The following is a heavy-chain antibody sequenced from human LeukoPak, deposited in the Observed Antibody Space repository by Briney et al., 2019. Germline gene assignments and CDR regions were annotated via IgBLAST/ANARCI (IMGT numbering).Heavy chain of an antibody. D-gene: IGHD3-3*01. CDR3: AKDPIVGVDPSGWFDP. CDR2: INRSGGST. V-gene: IGHV3-23*01. J-gene: IGHJ5*02. CDR1: GFTFSSYA. Sequence: PGGSLRLSCAASGFTFSSYALSWVRHAPGKGLEWVSAINRSGGSTYYADSVKGRFTISRDNSKNTVYLQMNSLRAEDTAVYYCAKDPIVGVDPSGWFDPWGQGTLVTVSS.